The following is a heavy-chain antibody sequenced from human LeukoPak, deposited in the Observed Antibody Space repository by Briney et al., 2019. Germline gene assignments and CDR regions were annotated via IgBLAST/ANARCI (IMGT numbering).Heavy chain of an antibody. CDR3: AKDSSGYYYGVWWYFDL. D-gene: IGHD3-22*01. J-gene: IGHJ2*01. CDR1: GFTFSSYA. V-gene: IGHV3-23*01. Sequence: PGGSQRLSCAASGFTFSSYAMSWVRQAPGKGLEWVSAISGSGGSTYYADSVKGRFTISRDNSKNTLYLQMNSLRAEDTAVYYCAKDSSGYYYGVWWYFDLWGRGTLVTVSS. CDR2: ISGSGGST.